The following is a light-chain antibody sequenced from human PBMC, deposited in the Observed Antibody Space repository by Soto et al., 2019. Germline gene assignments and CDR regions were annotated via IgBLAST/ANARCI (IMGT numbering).Light chain of an antibody. V-gene: IGKV3-20*01. CDR3: QQYDTSPPLYT. CDR2: RAS. Sequence: EVVLTQSPGTLSLSPGERATLSCRASQTVDSTYLAWYQQKPGQAPRLLIYRASSRAAGVPDRFSGSGSGTDFTLTISKLAPEDLAVYYCQQYDTSPPLYTFGQGPKLEIK. CDR1: QTVDSTY. J-gene: IGKJ2*01.